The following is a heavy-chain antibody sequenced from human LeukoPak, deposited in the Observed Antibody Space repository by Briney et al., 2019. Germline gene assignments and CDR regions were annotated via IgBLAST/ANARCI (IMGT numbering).Heavy chain of an antibody. J-gene: IGHJ5*02. CDR1: GFTFSAYS. CDR3: ARDPNALYL. V-gene: IGHV3-48*02. Sequence: GGSLRLSCGASGFTFSAYSMNWVRQAPGKGLEWVAYISYGVSTTHYVDSVKGRFTISRDNAKNSLYLQMNSLRDEDTAVYYCARDPNALYLWGQGTLVTGSS. CDR2: ISYGVSTT.